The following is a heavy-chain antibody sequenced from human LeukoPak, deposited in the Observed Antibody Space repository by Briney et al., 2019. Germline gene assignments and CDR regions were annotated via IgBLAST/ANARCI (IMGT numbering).Heavy chain of an antibody. D-gene: IGHD3-9*01. J-gene: IGHJ4*02. V-gene: IGHV3-9*01. Sequence: PGRSLRLSCAASGFTFDDYAMHWVRQAPGKGLEWVSGISWNSGSIGYADSVKGRFTISRDNAKNSLYLQMNSLRAEDTALYYCAKSHYDILTGLHFDYWGQGTLVTVSS. CDR3: AKSHYDILTGLHFDY. CDR1: GFTFDDYA. CDR2: ISWNSGSI.